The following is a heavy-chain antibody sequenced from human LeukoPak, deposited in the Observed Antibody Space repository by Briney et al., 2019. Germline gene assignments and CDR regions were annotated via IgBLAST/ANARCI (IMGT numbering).Heavy chain of an antibody. V-gene: IGHV1-46*01. Sequence: ASVKVSCKASGYIFTGYYIHWVRQAPGQGLEWMGLVNPSAGKTTYAQKFQGRVTMTKDTSTSTAYLELSSLRSEDTAVYYCARGIVVVPGVVPEYFQHWGQGTLVTVSS. CDR1: GYIFTGYY. D-gene: IGHD2-21*01. J-gene: IGHJ1*01. CDR2: VNPSAGKT. CDR3: ARGIVVVPGVVPEYFQH.